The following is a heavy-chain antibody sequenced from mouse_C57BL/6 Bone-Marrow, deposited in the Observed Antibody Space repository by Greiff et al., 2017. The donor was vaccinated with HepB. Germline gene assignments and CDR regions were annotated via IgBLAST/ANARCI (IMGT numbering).Heavy chain of an antibody. V-gene: IGHV5-4*01. CDR3: ARDSSGY. CDR1: GFTFSSYA. D-gene: IGHD3-2*02. CDR2: ISDGGSYT. Sequence: EVMLVESGGGLVKPGGSLKLSCAASGFTFSSYAMSWVRQTPEKRLEWVATISDGGSYTYYPDNVKGRFTISRDNAKNNLYLQMSHLKSEDTAMYYCARDSSGYWGQGTTLTVSS. J-gene: IGHJ2*01.